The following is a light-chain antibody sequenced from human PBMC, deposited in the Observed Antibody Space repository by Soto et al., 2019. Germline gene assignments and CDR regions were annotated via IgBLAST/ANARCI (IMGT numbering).Light chain of an antibody. CDR3: QPYGSATIT. Sequence: EIVLTQSPGNLSLSPGERSTLSCSASRDVNSGLLAWYQQKPGQDPRLLIYGAYSRATGITDRFSGSGSGTDFTLTISRLEPEDFALYQCQPYGSATITFGPGTRLEIK. CDR1: RDVNSGL. V-gene: IGKV3-20*01. J-gene: IGKJ5*01. CDR2: GAY.